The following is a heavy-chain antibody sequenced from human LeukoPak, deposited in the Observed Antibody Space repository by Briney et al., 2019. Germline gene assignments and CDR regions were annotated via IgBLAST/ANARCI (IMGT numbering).Heavy chain of an antibody. CDR3: ARGPPYGSRSDYFDY. CDR1: GCTFSNNW. J-gene: IGHJ4*02. V-gene: IGHV3-7*01. Sequence: GGAPRLSSAASGCTFSNNWMTWVRHAPRKGLEWVASVKKDAGEKYYVDSVKGRFTISRDNAKNSLYLQMNSLRVEDTAVYYCARGPPYGSRSDYFDYWGQGTLVTVSS. D-gene: IGHD3-10*01. CDR2: VKKDAGEK.